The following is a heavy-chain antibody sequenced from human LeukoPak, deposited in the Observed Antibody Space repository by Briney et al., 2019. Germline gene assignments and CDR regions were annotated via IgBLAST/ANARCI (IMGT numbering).Heavy chain of an antibody. CDR3: ARGWLDYDSSGYYSPEEYFQH. J-gene: IGHJ1*01. D-gene: IGHD3-22*01. Sequence: SETLSLTCTVSGGSISSYYWSWIRQPPGKGLEWIGYIYYSGSTNYNPSLKSRVTISVDTSKNQFSLKLSSVTAADTAVYYCARGWLDYDSSGYYSPEEYFQHWGQGTLVTVSS. CDR1: GGSISSYY. CDR2: IYYSGST. V-gene: IGHV4-59*01.